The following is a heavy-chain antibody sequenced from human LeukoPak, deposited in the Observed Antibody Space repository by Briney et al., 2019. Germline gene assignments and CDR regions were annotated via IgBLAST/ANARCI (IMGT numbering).Heavy chain of an antibody. CDR3: AVAPGYSYGPA. V-gene: IGHV3-48*03. Sequence: GGSLRLSCAASVFTFSSYEMNWVRQAPGKGLEWVSYISSSGSTIYYADSVKGRFTISRDNAKNSLYLQMNSLRAEDTAVYYCAVAPGYSYGPAWGQGTLVTVSS. CDR1: VFTFSSYE. D-gene: IGHD5-18*01. J-gene: IGHJ5*02. CDR2: ISSSGSTI.